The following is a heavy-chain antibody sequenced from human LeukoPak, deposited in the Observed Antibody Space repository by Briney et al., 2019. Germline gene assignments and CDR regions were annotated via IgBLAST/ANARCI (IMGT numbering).Heavy chain of an antibody. CDR3: AKSRILRTTSDFDY. Sequence: GESLKISCKGSGYSFNTYWIGWVRQVPGKGLEWMGIIYPGDSDTRYSPSFQGPVTISVDKSISTACLEWSSLPASDTAMYFCAKSRILRTTSDFDYWGQGTLVTVSS. CDR2: IYPGDSDT. J-gene: IGHJ4*02. V-gene: IGHV5-51*01. D-gene: IGHD1-7*01. CDR1: GYSFNTYW.